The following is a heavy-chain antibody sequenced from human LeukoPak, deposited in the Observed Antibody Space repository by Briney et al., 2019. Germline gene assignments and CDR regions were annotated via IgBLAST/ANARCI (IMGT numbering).Heavy chain of an antibody. D-gene: IGHD6-19*01. J-gene: IGHJ6*03. Sequence: PSETLSLTCTVSGGSISSYYWSWIRQPAGKGLEWIGRIYTSGSTNYNPSLKSRVTMSVDTSKNQFSLKLSSVTAADTAVYYCARIAVAGTYYYYYYMDVWGKGTTVTVSS. V-gene: IGHV4-4*07. CDR1: GGSISSYY. CDR3: ARIAVAGTYYYYYYMDV. CDR2: IYTSGST.